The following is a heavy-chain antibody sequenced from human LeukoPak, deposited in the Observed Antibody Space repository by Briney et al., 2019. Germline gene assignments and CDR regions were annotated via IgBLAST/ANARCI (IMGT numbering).Heavy chain of an antibody. CDR3: ARDNSVGDIAWWFDP. V-gene: IGHV1-46*01. CDR2: INPSGTYT. D-gene: IGHD3-16*02. J-gene: IGHJ5*02. CDR1: GYIFTGYY. Sequence: ASVKVSCTASGYIFTGYYMHWVRQAPGQGLEWLGLINPSGTYTLYAQKFQGRVTMTRDMSTTTDYMELSSLRSEDTAVYYCARDNSVGDIAWWFDPWGQGTLVTVSS.